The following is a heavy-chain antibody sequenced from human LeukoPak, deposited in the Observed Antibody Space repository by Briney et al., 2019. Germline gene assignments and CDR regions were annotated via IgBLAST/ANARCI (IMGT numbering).Heavy chain of an antibody. D-gene: IGHD2-21*01. CDR3: ARGGVIAPGHYYYYYGMDV. CDR1: GGTFSSYA. J-gene: IGHJ6*02. Sequence: SVKDSCKASGGTFSSYAISWVRQAPGQGLEWMGGIIPIFGTANYAQKFQGRVTITADESTSTAYMELSSLRSEDTAVYYCARGGVIAPGHYYYYYGMDVWGQGTTVTVSS. V-gene: IGHV1-69*13. CDR2: IIPIFGTA.